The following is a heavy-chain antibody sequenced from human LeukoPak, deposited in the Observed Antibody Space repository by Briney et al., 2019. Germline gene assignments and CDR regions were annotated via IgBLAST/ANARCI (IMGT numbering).Heavy chain of an antibody. D-gene: IGHD6-19*01. CDR3: AKDGEQWLAPMDV. Sequence: PGGSLRLSCAASGFTFSSYGMHWVRQAPGKGLEWVAVIWYDGSNKYYADSVKGRFTISRDNSKNTLYLQMNSLRAEDTAVYYCAKDGEQWLAPMDVWGQGTTVTVSS. J-gene: IGHJ6*02. V-gene: IGHV3-33*06. CDR2: IWYDGSNK. CDR1: GFTFSSYG.